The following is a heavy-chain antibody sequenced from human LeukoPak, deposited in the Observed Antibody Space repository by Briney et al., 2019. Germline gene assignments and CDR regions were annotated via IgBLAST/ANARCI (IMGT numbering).Heavy chain of an antibody. CDR3: ARMAYSSDAFDV. J-gene: IGHJ3*01. CDR2: ISNSGNTI. CDR1: GFTFSDYY. Sequence: KPGGSLRLSCAASGFTFSDYYMSWIRRAPGKGLEWASYISNSGNTIYYADSVKGRFTISRDNAKNSLYLQINSLRAEDTAVYYCARMAYSSDAFDVWGQGTMVTVSS. V-gene: IGHV3-11*04. D-gene: IGHD6-13*01.